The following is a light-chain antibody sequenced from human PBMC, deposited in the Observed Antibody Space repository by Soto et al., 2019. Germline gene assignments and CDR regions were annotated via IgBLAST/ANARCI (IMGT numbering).Light chain of an antibody. Sequence: QSALTQPPSVSGSPGQSVTISCTGTSSDVGIYNRVSWYQQTPGTAPKLMIYEVSNQPSGVPDRFSGSKSGNTASLTISGLQTEDEADYYCSLYSSTSTWVFGGGTKLTVL. CDR1: SSDVGIYNR. CDR3: SLYSSTSTWV. V-gene: IGLV2-18*01. J-gene: IGLJ3*02. CDR2: EVS.